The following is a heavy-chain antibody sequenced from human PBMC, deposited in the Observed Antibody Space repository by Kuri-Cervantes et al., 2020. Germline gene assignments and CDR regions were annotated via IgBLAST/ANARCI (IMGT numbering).Heavy chain of an antibody. D-gene: IGHD6-6*01. CDR2: IDSGGET. CDR3: AKRKIAARPFDY. CDR1: ECTVNRHD. Sequence: GGSLRLSCAASECTVNRHDMHYVRQDIRIGPEWVSIIDSGGETCYVASVKGRLTISRDNSKNTLYLQMNSLRAEDTAVYYCAKRKIAARPFDYWGQGTLVTVSS. V-gene: IGHV3-13*01. J-gene: IGHJ4*02.